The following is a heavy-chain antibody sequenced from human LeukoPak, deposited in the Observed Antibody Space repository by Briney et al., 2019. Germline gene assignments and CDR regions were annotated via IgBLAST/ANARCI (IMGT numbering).Heavy chain of an antibody. CDR2: INHSGST. V-gene: IGHV4-34*01. CDR1: GGSFSGYY. D-gene: IGHD2-15*01. CDR3: ARVGIVVVVAATRVGNWFDP. J-gene: IGHJ5*02. Sequence: SETLSLTCAVYGGSFSGYYWSWIRQPPGKGLEWIGEINHSGSTNYNPSLKSRVTISVDTSKNQFSLKLSSVTAADTAVYYCARVGIVVVVAATRVGNWFDPWGQGTLVTVSS.